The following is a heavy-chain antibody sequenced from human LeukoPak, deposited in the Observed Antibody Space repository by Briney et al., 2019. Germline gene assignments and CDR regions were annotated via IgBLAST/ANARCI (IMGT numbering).Heavy chain of an antibody. CDR1: GGSVSSDSYY. J-gene: IGHJ3*01. D-gene: IGHD1-7*01. Sequence: SETLSLTCTVSGGSVSSDSYYWSWTRQPPGKGLEWIGYIYYSGSTNYNPSLKSRVTISVDTSKNQFSLKMSSVTAADTAVYYCARVPGGGTAANWGQGTMVTVSS. V-gene: IGHV4-61*01. CDR2: IYYSGST. CDR3: ARVPGGGTAAN.